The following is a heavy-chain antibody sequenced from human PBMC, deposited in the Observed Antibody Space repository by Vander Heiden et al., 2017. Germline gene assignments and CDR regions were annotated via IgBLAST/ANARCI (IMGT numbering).Heavy chain of an antibody. D-gene: IGHD3-10*01. V-gene: IGHV3-7*01. CDR1: GFIDTNHW. CDR2: IKQDGSVI. Sequence: EVPLAASGGGLAQPGESPTPSCAASGFIDTNHWMSWVRQAPGKGLEWVANIKQDGSVIYDVDSVKGRFTISRDNAEKSLYLQMTSLRAEDTAVYYCARDYSGSGSHDSWGQGTLVTVSS. CDR3: ARDYSGSGSHDS. J-gene: IGHJ4*02.